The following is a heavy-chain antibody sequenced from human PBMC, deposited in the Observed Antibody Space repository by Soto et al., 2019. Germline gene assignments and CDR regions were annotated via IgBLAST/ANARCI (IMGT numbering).Heavy chain of an antibody. CDR2: IIPIFGTA. CDR3: ARTEYSSDY. Sequence: SSVKVSCRASGGSFSSSASSWGRQASGQGLEWIGGIIPIFGTANYAQKFQGRGTITADESTSTAYMELSSLRSEDTAVYYCARTEYSSDYCGQGTLFTVAS. J-gene: IGHJ4*02. V-gene: IGHV1-69*13. CDR1: GGSFSSSA. D-gene: IGHD6-6*01.